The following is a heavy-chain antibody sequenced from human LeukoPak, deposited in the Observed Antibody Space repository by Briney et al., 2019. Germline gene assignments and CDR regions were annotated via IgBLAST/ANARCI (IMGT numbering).Heavy chain of an antibody. CDR2: IGYSGGDT. CDR3: ARTGRDTSWYIDES. V-gene: IGHV3-48*03. CDR1: GFTLSSYE. J-gene: IGHJ4*02. Sequence: PGGSLRLSCTVSGFTLSSYEMTWFRQAPGKGLEWVSSIGYSGGDTHYADSVKGRFTISRDNAKNSLYLQMNSLRAEDTAVYYCARTGRDTSWYIDESWGQGTLVTVSS. D-gene: IGHD6-13*01.